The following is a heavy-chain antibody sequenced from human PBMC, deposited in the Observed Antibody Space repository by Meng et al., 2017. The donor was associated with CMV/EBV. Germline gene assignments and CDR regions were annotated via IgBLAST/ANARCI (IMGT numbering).Heavy chain of an antibody. CDR3: ARHGEGYFDY. J-gene: IGHJ4*02. D-gene: IGHD3-10*01. CDR1: GFPLSTSGVG. V-gene: IGHV2-5*01. Sequence: SGPTLVKPTQTLTLTCTFTGFPLSTSGVGVGWIRQPPGKALEWPALIYWNDDKRYSPSLKSRLTITKDTSKNQVVLTMTNMDPVDTATYYCARHGEGYFDYWGQGTLVTVSS. CDR2: IYWNDDK.